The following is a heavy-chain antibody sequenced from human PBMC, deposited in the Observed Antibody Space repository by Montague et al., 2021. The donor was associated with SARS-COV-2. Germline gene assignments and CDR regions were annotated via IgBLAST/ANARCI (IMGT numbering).Heavy chain of an antibody. J-gene: IGHJ5*02. Sequence: SETLSLTCAVSGGSINSCNWWCWLRQPPGKRLEWIGVIFHSGSHYYNSSFYSRAIRLVDKIRNLSPLKLSFVTAEATAVYYCASRGGHDILGTLEGGLDPWGQGTLVTVSS. CDR3: ASRGGHDILGTLEGGLDP. V-gene: IGHV4-4*02. CDR1: GGSINSCNW. CDR2: IFHSGSH. D-gene: IGHD3-16*01.